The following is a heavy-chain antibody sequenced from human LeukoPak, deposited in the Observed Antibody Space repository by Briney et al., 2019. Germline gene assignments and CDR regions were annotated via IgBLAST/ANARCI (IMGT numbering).Heavy chain of an antibody. Sequence: VKVSCKASGGTFSSYAISWVRQAPGQGLEWMGRIIPILGIANYAQKFQGRVTITADKSTSTAYMELSSLRSEDTAVYYCARVSDYYDSSGYYYPYWGQGTLATVSS. D-gene: IGHD3-22*01. CDR1: GGTFSSYA. CDR2: IIPILGIA. J-gene: IGHJ4*02. V-gene: IGHV1-69*04. CDR3: ARVSDYYDSSGYYYPY.